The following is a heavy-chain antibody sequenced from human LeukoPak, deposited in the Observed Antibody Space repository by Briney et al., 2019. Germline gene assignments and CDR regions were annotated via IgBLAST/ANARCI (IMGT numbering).Heavy chain of an antibody. D-gene: IGHD3-16*01. V-gene: IGHV3-23*01. CDR2: ISGSGDNT. CDR1: GFTFSSYA. J-gene: IGHJ6*03. Sequence: PGGSLTLSCAASGFTFSSYAMTWVRQAPGKGLEWVSVISGSGDNTYYADSVKGRFTISRDNSKNTLFLQMNSLRAEDTAVYYCAKAGGDPYYFYYYMDVWGKGTTVTVSS. CDR3: AKAGGDPYYFYYYMDV.